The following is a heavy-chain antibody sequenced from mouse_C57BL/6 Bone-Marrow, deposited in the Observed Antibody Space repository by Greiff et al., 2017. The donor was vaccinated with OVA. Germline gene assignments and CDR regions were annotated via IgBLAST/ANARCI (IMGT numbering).Heavy chain of an antibody. V-gene: IGHV1-81*01. J-gene: IGHJ3*01. D-gene: IGHD3-2*02. CDR2: IYPRSGNT. CDR3: ARERNSSGYVRFAY. CDR1: GYTFTSYG. Sequence: QVQLQQSGAELARPGASVKLSCKASGYTFTSYGISWVKQRPGQGLEWIGEIYPRSGNTYYNEKFKGKATLTADKSSSTAYMELRSLTSEDSAVYFCARERNSSGYVRFAYWGQGTLVTVSA.